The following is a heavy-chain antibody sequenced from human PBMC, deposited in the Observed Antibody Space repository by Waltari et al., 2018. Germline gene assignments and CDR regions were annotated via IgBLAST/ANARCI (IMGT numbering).Heavy chain of an antibody. V-gene: IGHV3-23*03. D-gene: IGHD3-22*01. CDR2: IYSGGST. Sequence: EVQLLESGGGLVQPGGSLRLSCAASGFTFSSYAMSWVRQAPGKGLEWVSVIYSGGSTYDADAVKCRFTISRDNSKNTLYLQMNSLRAEDTAVYYCAKALAYYYDSSGYYAPHDAFDIWGQGTMVTVSS. CDR3: AKALAYYYDSSGYYAPHDAFDI. J-gene: IGHJ3*02. CDR1: GFTFSSYA.